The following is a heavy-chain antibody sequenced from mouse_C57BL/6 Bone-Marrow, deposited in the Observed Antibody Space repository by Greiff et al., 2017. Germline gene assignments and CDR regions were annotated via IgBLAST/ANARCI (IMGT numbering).Heavy chain of an antibody. V-gene: IGHV1-55*01. J-gene: IGHJ1*03. Sequence: QVQLQQPGAELVKPGASVKMPCKASGYTFTSYWITWVKQRPGQGLEWIGDIYPGSGSTNYNEKFKSKATLTVDTSSSTAYMQLSSLTSEDSAVYYCARGGTTVVARSYWYFDVWGTGTTVTVSS. CDR1: GYTFTSYW. CDR2: IYPGSGST. D-gene: IGHD1-1*01. CDR3: ARGGTTVVARSYWYFDV.